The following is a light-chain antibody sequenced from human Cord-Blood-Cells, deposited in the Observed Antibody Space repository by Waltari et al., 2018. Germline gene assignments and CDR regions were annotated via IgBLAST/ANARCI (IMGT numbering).Light chain of an antibody. V-gene: IGKV1-5*01. CDR2: DAS. J-gene: IGKJ3*01. Sequence: DIQMNQSPSTPSASVGDRVTVTCRTSQSISSWLAWYQQQPGKAPKLLIYDASRLESGVPSRFSGSGSGTEFTLTIMSLQPDEFASYYCQQYNSFPFTFGPGPTVDIK. CDR3: QQYNSFPFT. CDR1: QSISSW.